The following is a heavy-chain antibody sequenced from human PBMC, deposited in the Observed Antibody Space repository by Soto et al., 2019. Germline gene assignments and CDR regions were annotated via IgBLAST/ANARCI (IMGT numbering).Heavy chain of an antibody. Sequence: EVQLVESGGGLAQPGGSLRLSCAASGFTFSDHYMDWVRQAPGKGLEWVGRIRKRINSYTTEYAASVKGRFTISRDDSKGPLYLQMNSLKADDTAVYYCARVMVEAGHYYCDYCGQGTLVTVAS. CDR1: GFTFSDHY. J-gene: IGHJ4*02. CDR2: IRKRINSYTT. V-gene: IGHV3-72*01. D-gene: IGHD6-19*01. CDR3: ARVMVEAGHYYCDY.